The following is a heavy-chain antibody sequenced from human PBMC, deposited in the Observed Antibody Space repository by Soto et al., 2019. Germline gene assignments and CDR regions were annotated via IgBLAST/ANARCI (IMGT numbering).Heavy chain of an antibody. CDR2: IYYSGST. Sequence: PSETLSLTCTVSGGSISSYYWSWIRQPPGKGLEWIGYIYYSGSTNYNPSLKSRVTISVDTSKNQFSLKLSSVTAADTAVYYCAREGSVRWDYFDYWGQGTLVTVSS. J-gene: IGHJ4*02. CDR3: AREGSVRWDYFDY. CDR1: GGSISSYY. V-gene: IGHV4-59*01.